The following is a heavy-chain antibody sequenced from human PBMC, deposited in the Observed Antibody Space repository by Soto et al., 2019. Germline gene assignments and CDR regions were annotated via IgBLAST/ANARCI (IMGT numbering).Heavy chain of an antibody. J-gene: IGHJ4*02. CDR2: ISPSTSYI. CDR3: ARGVTYSGSYFEPVDY. D-gene: IGHD1-26*01. Sequence: PGGSLRLSCAASGFTSSNYSINWVRQAPGKGLEWVSSISPSTSYIYYSDSVMGRFTISRDNAKNSLYLQMNSLTAEDTAVYYCARGVTYSGSYFEPVDYWGQGTLVTVSS. V-gene: IGHV3-21*01. CDR1: GFTSSNYS.